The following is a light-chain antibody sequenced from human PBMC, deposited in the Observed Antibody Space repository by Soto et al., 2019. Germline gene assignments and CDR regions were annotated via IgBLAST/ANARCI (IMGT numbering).Light chain of an antibody. CDR2: GAS. CDR1: QSVSSSY. J-gene: IGKJ1*01. Sequence: EIVFTQSPGTLSLSPGERATLSCRASQSVSSSYLAWYQQKPGQAPRLLIYGASSRATGIPDRFSGSGSGTDFTLTISRLEPEDFAVYYCQQYGSSPEWTFGQGTKVDI. V-gene: IGKV3-20*01. CDR3: QQYGSSPEWT.